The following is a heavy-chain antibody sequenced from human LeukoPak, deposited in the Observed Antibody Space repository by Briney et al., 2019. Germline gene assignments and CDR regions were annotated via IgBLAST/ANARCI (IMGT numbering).Heavy chain of an antibody. CDR1: GFTFSSYA. D-gene: IGHD1-26*01. CDR3: AKDRSFFGSGSYRGTFDY. CDR2: ISGSGGST. Sequence: GGSLRLSCAASGFTFSSYAMSWVRQAPGKGLEWVSAISGSGGSTYYADSVKGRFTISRDNSKNTLYLQMNSLRAEDTAVYYCAKDRSFFGSGSYRGTFDYWGQGTLVTVSS. J-gene: IGHJ4*02. V-gene: IGHV3-23*01.